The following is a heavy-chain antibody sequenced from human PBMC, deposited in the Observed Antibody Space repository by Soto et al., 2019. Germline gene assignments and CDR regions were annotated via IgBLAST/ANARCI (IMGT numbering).Heavy chain of an antibody. D-gene: IGHD6-13*01. V-gene: IGHV3-23*01. CDR1: GFTFSSYA. CDR2: ISGSGGST. CDR3: AKDIAAAGYDFDY. Sequence: GGSLRLSCAASGFTFSSYAMIWVRQAPGKGLEWVSAISGSGGSTYYADSVKGRFTISRDNSKNTLYLQMNSLRAEDTAVYYWAKDIAAAGYDFDYWGQGTLVTVSS. J-gene: IGHJ4*02.